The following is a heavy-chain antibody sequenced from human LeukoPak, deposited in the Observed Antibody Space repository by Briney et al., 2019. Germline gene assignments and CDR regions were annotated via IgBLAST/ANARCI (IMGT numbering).Heavy chain of an antibody. J-gene: IGHJ2*01. CDR1: GGSISSSSYY. Sequence: KPSETLSLTCTVSGGSISSSSYYWGWIRQPPGKGLEWIGSIYYSGSTYYNPSLKSRVTISVDTSKNQFSLKLSSVTAADTAVYYCARAANYYGSAMGYFDLWGRGTLVTVSS. V-gene: IGHV4-39*07. CDR2: IYYSGST. D-gene: IGHD3-10*01. CDR3: ARAANYYGSAMGYFDL.